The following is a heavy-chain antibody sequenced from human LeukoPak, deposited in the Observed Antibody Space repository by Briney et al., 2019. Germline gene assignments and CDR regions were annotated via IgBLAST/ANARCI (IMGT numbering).Heavy chain of an antibody. CDR3: ARQGITIFGVVREFDY. CDR1: GYTFTSYY. D-gene: IGHD3-3*01. Sequence: ASVKVSCKASGYTFTSYYMHWVRQAPGQGLEWMGIINPSGGSTSYAQKFQGRVTMTRDMSTSTVYMGLSSLRSEDTAVYYCARQGITIFGVVREFDYWGQGTLVTVSS. CDR2: INPSGGST. J-gene: IGHJ4*02. V-gene: IGHV1-46*01.